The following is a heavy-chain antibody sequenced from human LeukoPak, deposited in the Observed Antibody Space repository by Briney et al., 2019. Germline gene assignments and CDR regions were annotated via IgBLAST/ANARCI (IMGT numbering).Heavy chain of an antibody. V-gene: IGHV4-39*07. CDR2: IYYSGST. D-gene: IGHD5-18*01. CDR1: GGSISSSSYY. CDR3: ARDRYSLGDYYYYMDV. J-gene: IGHJ6*03. Sequence: PSETLSLTCTVSGGSISSSSYYWGWIRQPPGKGLEWIGSIYYSGSTYYNPSLKSRVTISVDTSKNQFSLKLSSVTAADTAVYYCARDRYSLGDYYYYMDVWGKGTTVTVSS.